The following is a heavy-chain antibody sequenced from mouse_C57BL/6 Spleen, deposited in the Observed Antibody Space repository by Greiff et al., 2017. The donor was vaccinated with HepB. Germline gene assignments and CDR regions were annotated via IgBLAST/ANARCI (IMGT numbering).Heavy chain of an antibody. V-gene: IGHV6-3*01. CDR2: IRLKSDNYAT. CDR3: TGLIYYDYDAYYYAMDY. CDR1: GFTFSNYW. Sequence: EVQLQESGGGLVQPGGSMKLSCVASGFTFSNYWMNWVRQSPEKGLEWVAQIRLKSDNYATHYAESVKGRFTISRDDSKSSVYLQMNNLRAEDTGIYYCTGLIYYDYDAYYYAMDYWGQGTSVTVSS. J-gene: IGHJ4*01. D-gene: IGHD2-4*01.